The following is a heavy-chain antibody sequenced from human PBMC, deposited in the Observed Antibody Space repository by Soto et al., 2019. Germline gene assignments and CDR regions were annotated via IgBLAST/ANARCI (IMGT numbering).Heavy chain of an antibody. CDR3: ARVASKSGAYYTGPSAYDL. V-gene: IGHV1-69*06. CDR2: TVPVFDTS. D-gene: IGHD3-10*01. CDR1: GGTFNGYG. J-gene: IGHJ3*01. Sequence: QVQLLQSGAVVKKPGSSVEVSCKASGGTFNGYGISWVRQAPGQGLEWMGGTVPVFDTSKYAPRFQGTVTITTAKATSTAYMELISARSDDTAIYFCARVASKSGAYYTGPSAYDLWGQGTLVIVSS.